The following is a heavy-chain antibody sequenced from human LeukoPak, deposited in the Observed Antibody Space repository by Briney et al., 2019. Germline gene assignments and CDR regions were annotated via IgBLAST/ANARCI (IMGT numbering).Heavy chain of an antibody. Sequence: SETLSLTRTVSGGSISSGSYYWSWIRQPAGKGLEWIGRIYTSGSTNYNPSLKSRVTISVDTSKNQFSLKLSSVTAADTAVYYCARGNCGGDRYNYYYYGMDVWGQGTTVTVSS. D-gene: IGHD2-21*02. CDR2: IYTSGST. CDR3: ARGNCGGDRYNYYYYGMDV. J-gene: IGHJ6*02. CDR1: GGSISSGSYY. V-gene: IGHV4-61*02.